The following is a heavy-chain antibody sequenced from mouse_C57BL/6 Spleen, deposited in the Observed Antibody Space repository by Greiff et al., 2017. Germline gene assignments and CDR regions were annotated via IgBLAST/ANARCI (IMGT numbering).Heavy chain of an antibody. D-gene: IGHD2-5*01. CDR2: IYPGDGDT. V-gene: IGHV1-82*01. J-gene: IGHJ3*01. CDR3: ARGYSKEFAY. CDR1: GYAFSSSW. Sequence: VQLQQSGPELVKPGASVKISCKASGYAFSSSWMNWVKQRPGKGLEWIGRIYPGDGDTNYNGKIKGKATLTADKSSSTAYMQLSSLTSEDSAVYFCARGYSKEFAYWGQGTLVTVSA.